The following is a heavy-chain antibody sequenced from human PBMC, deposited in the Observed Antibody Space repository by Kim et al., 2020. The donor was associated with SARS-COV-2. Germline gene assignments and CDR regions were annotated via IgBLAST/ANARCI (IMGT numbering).Heavy chain of an antibody. V-gene: IGHV1-18*04. J-gene: IGHJ4*02. D-gene: IGHD2-2*02. CDR2: ISAYNGNT. Sequence: ASVKVSCKASGYTFTSYGISWVRQAPGQGLEWMGWISAYNGNTNYAQKLQGRVTMTTDTSTSTAYMELRSLRSDDTAVYYCARDRVGLVPAAIQIDYWGQGTLVTVSS. CDR3: ARDRVGLVPAAIQIDY. CDR1: GYTFTSYG.